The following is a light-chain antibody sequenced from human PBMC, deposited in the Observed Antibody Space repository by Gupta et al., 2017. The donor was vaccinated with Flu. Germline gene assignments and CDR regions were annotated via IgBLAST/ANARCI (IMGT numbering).Light chain of an antibody. CDR2: EVS. CDR3: RSFKNNHTRWV. Sequence: QSALTQPASVSRSPGQSITISCTGTSSDIGGYKYVSWYQQHPGTAPKLMICEVSNRPSGVSNRFSGSKSGTTASLNITGLQAEDEADYYCRSFKNNHTRWVFGGGTKLTVL. V-gene: IGLV2-14*01. CDR1: SSDIGGYKY. J-gene: IGLJ2*01.